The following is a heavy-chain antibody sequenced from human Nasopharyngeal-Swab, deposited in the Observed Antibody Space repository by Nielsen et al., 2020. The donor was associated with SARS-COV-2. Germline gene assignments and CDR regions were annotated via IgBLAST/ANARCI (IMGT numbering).Heavy chain of an antibody. Sequence: SETLSLTCTVSGGSISSGSYYWSWIRQPAGKGLEWIGRIYTSGSTNYNPSLKSRVTISVDTSKNQFSLKMRSVTAADTAVYYCASGPFGPGDSYYYYGLDVWGQGTTVTVSS. J-gene: IGHJ6*02. CDR2: IYTSGST. CDR1: GGSISSGSYY. V-gene: IGHV4-61*02. D-gene: IGHD3/OR15-3a*01. CDR3: ASGPFGPGDSYYYYGLDV.